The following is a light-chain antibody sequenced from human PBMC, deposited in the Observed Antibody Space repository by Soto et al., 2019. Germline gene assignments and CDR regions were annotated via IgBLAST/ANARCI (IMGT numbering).Light chain of an antibody. Sequence: DIQMTQSPSTLSASVGDRVTITCRASQSISSWLAWYQQKPGKAPKLLSYKASTLQRGVPSRFSGSGSGTEFTLTISSLQPDDFATYYCQQYSSHSRAFGQGTKVEI. CDR2: KAS. CDR3: QQYSSHSRA. CDR1: QSISSW. J-gene: IGKJ1*01. V-gene: IGKV1-5*03.